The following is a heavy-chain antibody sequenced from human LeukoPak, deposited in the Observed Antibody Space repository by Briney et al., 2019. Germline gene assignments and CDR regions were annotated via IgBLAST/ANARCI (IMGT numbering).Heavy chain of an antibody. J-gene: IGHJ4*02. D-gene: IGHD2-15*01. CDR3: ARGYCSGGSCYYYFDY. CDR2: INPNSGGT. CDR1: GHTFTGYY. V-gene: IGHV1-2*02. Sequence: ASVKVSCKASGHTFTGYYMHWVRQAPGQGLEWMGWINPNSGGTNYAQKFQGRVTMTRDTSISTAYMELSRLRSDDTAVYYCARGYCSGGSCYYYFDYWGQGTLVTASS.